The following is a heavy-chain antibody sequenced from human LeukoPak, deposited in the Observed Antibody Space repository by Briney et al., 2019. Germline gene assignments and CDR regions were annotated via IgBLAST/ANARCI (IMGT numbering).Heavy chain of an antibody. CDR1: GFTFNDYY. CDR2: INIGGTNT. Sequence: SGGSLRLSCAASGFTFNDYYMRWIRQAPGKGLEWLSYINIGGTNTHYADSVKGRFTISRDNAKKSLYLEMNNLRAEDTAVYYCATDGAGFDTWGQGVLVTVSS. CDR3: ATDGAGFDT. V-gene: IGHV3-11*01. J-gene: IGHJ5*02.